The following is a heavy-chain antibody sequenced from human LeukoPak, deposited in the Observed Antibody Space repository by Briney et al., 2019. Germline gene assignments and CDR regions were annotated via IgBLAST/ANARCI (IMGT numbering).Heavy chain of an antibody. Sequence: KPSETLSLTCAVYGGSFSGYYWSWIRQPPGKGLEWIGELNHSGSTNYNPSLKSRVTISVDTSKNQFSLKLSSVTAADTAIYYCARQYDSGSYYNWFDPWGQGTQVTVSS. J-gene: IGHJ5*02. CDR1: GGSFSGYY. D-gene: IGHD3-10*01. V-gene: IGHV4-34*01. CDR3: ARQYDSGSYYNWFDP. CDR2: LNHSGST.